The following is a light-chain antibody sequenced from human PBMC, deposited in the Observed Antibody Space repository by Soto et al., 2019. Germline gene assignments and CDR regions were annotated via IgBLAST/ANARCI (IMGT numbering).Light chain of an antibody. Sequence: QSALTQPPSASGSPGQSVTISCTGTSSDVGRYNYVSWYQQHPGKAPKVMIYDVSKRPSGVPDRFSGSKSGNTASLTVSGLQAEDEADYYCSSYAGCNPYVFGTGTKLTVL. J-gene: IGLJ1*01. V-gene: IGLV2-8*01. CDR1: SSDVGRYNY. CDR2: DVS. CDR3: SSYAGCNPYV.